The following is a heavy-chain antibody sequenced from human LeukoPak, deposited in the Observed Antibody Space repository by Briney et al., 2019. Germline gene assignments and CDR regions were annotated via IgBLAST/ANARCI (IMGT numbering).Heavy chain of an antibody. CDR3: ASQSYARFDP. D-gene: IGHD3-16*01. J-gene: IGHJ5*02. CDR1: GFTFSDYS. Sequence: GGSLRLSCAASGFTFSDYSVNWVRQAPGKGLEWVGNIQPDGSEQYPVDSVKGRFTISRDNARNSLFLQMNSLRVEDTAVYYCASQSYARFDPWGQGTLVTVSS. CDR2: IQPDGSEQ. V-gene: IGHV3-7*01.